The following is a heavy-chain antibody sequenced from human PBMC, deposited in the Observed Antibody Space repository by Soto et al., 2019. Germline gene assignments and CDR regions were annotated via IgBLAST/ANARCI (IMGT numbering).Heavy chain of an antibody. CDR1: GFTLSGYA. Sequence: EVQLAESGGGLAQPGGSLRLSCAASGFTLSGYAMDWVRQAPGKGLEYVSGISSNGVGTYYANSVQGRFTISRDNSKNTVYLQMGILRPEDMAVYYCARRARPDFYYMDVWGKATTVPVSS. D-gene: IGHD6-6*01. CDR2: ISSNGVGT. J-gene: IGHJ6*03. V-gene: IGHV3-64*01. CDR3: ARRARPDFYYMDV.